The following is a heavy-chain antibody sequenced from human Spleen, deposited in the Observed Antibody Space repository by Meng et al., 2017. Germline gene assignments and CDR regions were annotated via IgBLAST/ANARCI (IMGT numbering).Heavy chain of an antibody. V-gene: IGHV1-18*01. D-gene: IGHD3-10*01. CDR3: ARVSDSGNYMDY. J-gene: IGHJ4*02. Sequence: HVHLVESGAEVKNPGASLKASCKASGYTFTSYGITWVRHAPGQGLEWMGWISSYNGNTNYAQRLQGRVTLTTDTSTTTAYMDVRSLRSDDTAVYYCARVSDSGNYMDYWGQGTLVTVSS. CDR2: ISSYNGNT. CDR1: GYTFTSYG.